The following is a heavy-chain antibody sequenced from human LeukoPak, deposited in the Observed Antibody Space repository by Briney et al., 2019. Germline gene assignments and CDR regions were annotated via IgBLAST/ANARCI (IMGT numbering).Heavy chain of an antibody. Sequence: PGGSLRLSCAASGFTFSRYWMSWVRQAQGKGLEWVANIKQGGRETYYVDSVKGRFTISRDNAKNSLYLQMNSLRAEDTAVYYCARGASHSGYYYMDVWGKGTTVTVSS. D-gene: IGHD6-19*01. J-gene: IGHJ6*03. CDR2: IKQGGRET. CDR3: ARGASHSGYYYMDV. CDR1: GFTFSRYW. V-gene: IGHV3-7*01.